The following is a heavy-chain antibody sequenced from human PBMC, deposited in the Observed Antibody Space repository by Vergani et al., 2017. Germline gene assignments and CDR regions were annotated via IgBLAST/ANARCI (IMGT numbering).Heavy chain of an antibody. CDR3: ARVYPERLMITFEGAPVRGAFDI. V-gene: IGHV3-21*01. CDR2: ISSSSSYI. D-gene: IGHD3-16*01. Sequence: EVQLVESGGGLVKPGGSLRLSCAASGFTFSSYSMNWVRQAPGKGLEWVSSISSSSSYIYYADSVKGRFTISRDNAKNSLYLQMNSLRAEDTAVYYCARVYPERLMITFEGAPVRGAFDIWGQGTMVTVSS. J-gene: IGHJ3*02. CDR1: GFTFSSYS.